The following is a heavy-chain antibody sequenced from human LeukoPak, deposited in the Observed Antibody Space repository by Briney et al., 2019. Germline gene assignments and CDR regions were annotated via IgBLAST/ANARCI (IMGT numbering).Heavy chain of an antibody. Sequence: GGSLRLSCAASGFTFSSYAMHWVRQAPGKGLEWVAVISYDGSNKYYADSVKGRFTISRDNSKNTLYLQMNSLRAEDTAVYYCTRPLAGQLLLGDAFDIWGQGTMVTVSS. CDR3: TRPLAGQLLLGDAFDI. V-gene: IGHV3-30-3*01. D-gene: IGHD2-2*01. CDR1: GFTFSSYA. CDR2: ISYDGSNK. J-gene: IGHJ3*02.